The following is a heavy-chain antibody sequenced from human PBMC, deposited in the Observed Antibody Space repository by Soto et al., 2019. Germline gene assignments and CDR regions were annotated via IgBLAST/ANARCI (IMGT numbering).Heavy chain of an antibody. J-gene: IGHJ3*02. V-gene: IGHV4-59*01. Sequence: PSETLSLTYTVSGGSISSYYWSWIRQPPGKGLEWIGYIYYSGSTNYNPSLKSRVTISVDTSKNQFSLKLSSVTAADTAVYYCARLGIAVAGADAFDIWGQGTMVTVSS. D-gene: IGHD6-19*01. CDR2: IYYSGST. CDR1: GGSISSYY. CDR3: ARLGIAVAGADAFDI.